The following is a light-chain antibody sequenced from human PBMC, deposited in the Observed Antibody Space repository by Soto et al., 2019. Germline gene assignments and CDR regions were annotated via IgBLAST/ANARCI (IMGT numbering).Light chain of an antibody. V-gene: IGKV1-17*01. J-gene: IGKJ1*01. CDR3: LQYSTYPMT. CDR1: HDIRND. CDR2: EAS. Sequence: DIQMTQSPSSLSASVGVRVTITCRARHDIRNDLDWFQQKPAKAPERLIYEASNLQSGGPSRLSGSGAGTDFARPISSLQAEDFATCVWLQYSTYPMTFGQGTNVEIK.